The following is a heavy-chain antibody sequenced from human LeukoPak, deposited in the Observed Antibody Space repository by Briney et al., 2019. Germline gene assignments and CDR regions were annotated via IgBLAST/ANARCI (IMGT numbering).Heavy chain of an antibody. V-gene: IGHV3-48*04. Sequence: GGSLRLSCAASGFTFSSYGMTWVRQAPGKGLEWVSYISSSGSTIYYADSVKGRFTISRDNAKDSLYLQMNSLRAEDTAVYYCARDRLHYGEYEKTFDYWGQGTLVSVSS. CDR3: ARDRLHYGEYEKTFDY. D-gene: IGHD4-17*01. CDR2: ISSSGSTI. CDR1: GFTFSSYG. J-gene: IGHJ4*02.